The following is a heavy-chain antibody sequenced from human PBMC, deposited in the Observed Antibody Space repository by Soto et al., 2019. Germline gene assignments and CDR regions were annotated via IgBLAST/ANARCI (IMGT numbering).Heavy chain of an antibody. CDR2: ISSSSTYI. V-gene: IGHV3-21*01. CDR1: GFTFNTYS. J-gene: IGHJ6*02. CDR3: ARDFGDSKGSYYYYGMDV. Sequence: EVQLLESGGGLVKPGGSLRLACAASGFTFNTYSMNWVRQAPGKGLEWVSCISSSSTYIYYADSVKGRFTISRDNAKNLLYLQMNRLRAEDTAVYYCARDFGDSKGSYYYYGMDVWGQGTTVTVSS. D-gene: IGHD2-21*02.